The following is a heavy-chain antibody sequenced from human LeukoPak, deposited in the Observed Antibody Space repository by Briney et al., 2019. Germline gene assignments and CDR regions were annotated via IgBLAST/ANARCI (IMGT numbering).Heavy chain of an antibody. CDR1: GYSISSGYY. D-gene: IGHD6-19*01. CDR2: IYHSGST. Sequence: SETLSLTCTVSGYSISSGYYWGWIRQPPGKGLEWIGSIYHSGSTYYNPSLKSRVTISVDTSKNQFSLKLSSVTAADTAVYYCARHAPGIAVAGTSRDWFDPWGQGTLVTVSS. V-gene: IGHV4-38-2*02. J-gene: IGHJ5*02. CDR3: ARHAPGIAVAGTSRDWFDP.